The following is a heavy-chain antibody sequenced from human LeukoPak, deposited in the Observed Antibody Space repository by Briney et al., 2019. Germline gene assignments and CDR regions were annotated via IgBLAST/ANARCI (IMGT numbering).Heavy chain of an antibody. J-gene: IGHJ4*02. V-gene: IGHV3-74*01. CDR2: ISGDGRST. CDR1: GSSFSSYW. Sequence: PGGSLRLSCAASGSSFSSYWMHWVRQAPGKGLVWVSRISGDGRSTSYGDSVKGRFTISRDNAKNTLYLQMNSLRDEDTAVYYCSSNTRRNTYGYHDYWGPATVVTVSS. D-gene: IGHD5-18*01. CDR3: SSNTRRNTYGYHDY.